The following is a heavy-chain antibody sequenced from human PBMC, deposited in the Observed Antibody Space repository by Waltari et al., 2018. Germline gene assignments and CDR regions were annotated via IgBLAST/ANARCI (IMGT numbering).Heavy chain of an antibody. J-gene: IGHJ6*02. CDR3: ARDGWRSSSWSFPNYYGMDV. CDR1: GYTFTGYY. V-gene: IGHV1-2*02. Sequence: QVQLVQSGAEVKKPGASVKVSCKASGYTFTGYYMHWVRQAPGQGLEWMGWINPNSGGTNYAQKFQGRVTMTRETSINTAYMEPSRLRSDDTAVYYCARDGWRSSSWSFPNYYGMDVWGQGSTVTVSS. CDR2: INPNSGGT. D-gene: IGHD6-13*01.